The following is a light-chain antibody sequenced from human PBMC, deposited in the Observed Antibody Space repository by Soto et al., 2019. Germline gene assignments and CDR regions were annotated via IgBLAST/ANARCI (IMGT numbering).Light chain of an antibody. CDR2: DAS. CDR1: QSVSSN. J-gene: IGKJ4*01. CDR3: QQRSNWLT. Sequence: EIELTQSPATLSLSPGERATLSCRASQSVSSNLAWYQQKPGQAPRLLIYDASNRATGIPARFSGSGSGTDFTLTISSLAPEDFAVYHCQQRSNWLTFGGGTMVEIK. V-gene: IGKV3-11*01.